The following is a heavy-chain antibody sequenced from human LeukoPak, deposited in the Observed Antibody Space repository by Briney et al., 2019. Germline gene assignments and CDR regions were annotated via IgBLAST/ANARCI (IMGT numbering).Heavy chain of an antibody. CDR2: IHSTDSHA. CDR1: GFTLTNYW. D-gene: IGHD4-17*01. CDR3: AGARHGDFRWDY. J-gene: IGHJ4*02. Sequence: GESLKISCQDSGFTLTNYWIGWVRQMPGKGLEWMGIIHSTDSHAKYSPSFQGQVTISVDKSISTAYLQWRGLKASDTAMYYCAGARHGDFRWDYWGQGTLVTVSS. V-gene: IGHV5-51*01.